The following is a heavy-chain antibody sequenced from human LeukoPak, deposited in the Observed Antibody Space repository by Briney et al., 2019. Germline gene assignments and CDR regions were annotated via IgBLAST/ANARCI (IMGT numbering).Heavy chain of an antibody. CDR1: GYTLTELS. Sequence: ASVKVSCKVSGYTLTELSMHWVRQAPGKGLEWMGGFDPEDGETIYAQKFQGRVTMTEDTSTDTAYMELSSLRSEDTAVYYCATDSGVSGSYRFGFDYWGQGTLVTVSS. CDR3: ATDSGVSGSYRFGFDY. D-gene: IGHD1-26*01. J-gene: IGHJ4*02. CDR2: FDPEDGET. V-gene: IGHV1-24*01.